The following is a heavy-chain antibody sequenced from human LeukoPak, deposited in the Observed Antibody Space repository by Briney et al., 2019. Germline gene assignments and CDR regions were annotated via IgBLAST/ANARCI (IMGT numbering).Heavy chain of an antibody. J-gene: IGHJ4*02. CDR3: AKSWEYSGYGINDYYFDY. V-gene: IGHV3-23*01. D-gene: IGHD5-12*01. Sequence: RTGGSLRLSCAGSGFTFSSYAMSWVRQAPGKGLEWVSAISGSGGSTYYADSVKGRFTISRDNSKNTLYLQMDSLRAEDTAVYYCAKSWEYSGYGINDYYFDYWGQGTLVTVSS. CDR1: GFTFSSYA. CDR2: ISGSGGST.